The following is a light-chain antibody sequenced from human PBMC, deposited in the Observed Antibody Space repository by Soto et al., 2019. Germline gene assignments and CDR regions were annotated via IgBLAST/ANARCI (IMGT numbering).Light chain of an antibody. V-gene: IGKV3-20*01. CDR2: DAS. J-gene: IGKJ1*01. Sequence: SAVILTQSHGSSSSLSCNQSPSNRSCLAWYQQKPGQAPSLLIYDASSRATGIPNRFSGSGSGTDFTLTISRLEPEDFAVYHCQQYGNSPQTFGQGTKVDIK. CDR1: PSNRSC. CDR3: QQYGNSPQT.